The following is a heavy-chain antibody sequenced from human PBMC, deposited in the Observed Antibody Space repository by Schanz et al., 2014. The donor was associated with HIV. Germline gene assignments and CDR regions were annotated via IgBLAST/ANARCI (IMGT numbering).Heavy chain of an antibody. CDR2: ISSRGRTI. CDR1: GFIFSDYY. D-gene: IGHD6-13*01. V-gene: IGHV3-11*01. CDR3: ASRGGSSWYENWFAP. J-gene: IGHJ5*02. Sequence: QVQLVESGGGLVKPGGSLRLSCAVSGFIFSDYYMSWIRQAPGKGLEWVSYISSRGRTIYYADSVKGRFTISRDNAKNSLYLQMNSLRVEDTAVYYCASRGGSSWYENWFAPWGQGTLVTVSS.